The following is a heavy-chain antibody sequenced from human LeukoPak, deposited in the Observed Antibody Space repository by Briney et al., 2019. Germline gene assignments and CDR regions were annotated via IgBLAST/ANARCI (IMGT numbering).Heavy chain of an antibody. J-gene: IGHJ4*02. D-gene: IGHD5-18*01. CDR2: ISGSGGST. CDR3: ARQYISGQWYFDY. CDR1: GFTFSNYG. V-gene: IGHV3-23*01. Sequence: GGSLRLSCAASGFTFSNYGMSWVRQAPGKGLDGVSAISGSGGSTYYADSVKGRFTISRDNSKNTLHLQMNSLIPEDTAVYYCARQYISGQWYFDYWGQGTLVTVSS.